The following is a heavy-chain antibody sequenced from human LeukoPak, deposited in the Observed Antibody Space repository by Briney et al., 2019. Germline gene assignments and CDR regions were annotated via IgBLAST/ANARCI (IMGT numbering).Heavy chain of an antibody. Sequence: EGSLRLSCAASGFTFSSYAMSWVRQAPGKGLEWVSAISGRGGSTYYADSVKGRFTISRDNSKNTLYLQMNSLRAEDTAVYYCAKGRYCSGGSCYTVSYYYGMDVWGQGTTVTVSS. D-gene: IGHD2-15*01. CDR3: AKGRYCSGGSCYTVSYYYGMDV. V-gene: IGHV3-23*01. CDR1: GFTFSSYA. CDR2: ISGRGGST. J-gene: IGHJ6*02.